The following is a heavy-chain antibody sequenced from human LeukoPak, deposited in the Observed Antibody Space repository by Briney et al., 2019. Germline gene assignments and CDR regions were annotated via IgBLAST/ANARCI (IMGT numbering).Heavy chain of an antibody. CDR2: ISYDGSNK. CDR3: AKVGLPYYYDSSGYYHDY. CDR1: GFTFSSYG. V-gene: IGHV3-30*18. Sequence: GGCLRLSCAASGFTFSSYGMHWVRQAPGKGLEWVAVISYDGSNKYYADSVKGRFTISRDNSKNTLYLQMNSLRAEDTAVYYCAKVGLPYYYDSSGYYHDYWGQGTLVTVSS. J-gene: IGHJ4*02. D-gene: IGHD3-22*01.